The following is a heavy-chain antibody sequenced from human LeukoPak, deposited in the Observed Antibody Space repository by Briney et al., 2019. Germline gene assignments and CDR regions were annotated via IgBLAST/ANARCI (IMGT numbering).Heavy chain of an antibody. CDR3: ARGDAFYI. Sequence: ASVKVSCKASGYTFTGYYMHWVRQAPGQGPEWMGWINPNSGGPNYAQKFQGRVTMTRDTSISTAYMELSGLRSDDTAVYYCARGDAFYIWGQGKMVTVSS. J-gene: IGHJ3*02. V-gene: IGHV1-2*02. CDR1: GYTFTGYY. CDR2: INPNSGGP.